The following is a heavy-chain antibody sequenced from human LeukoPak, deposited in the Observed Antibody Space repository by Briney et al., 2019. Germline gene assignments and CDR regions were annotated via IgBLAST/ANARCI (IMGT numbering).Heavy chain of an antibody. Sequence: GGSLRLSCAASGFTFSSYTMNWVRQAPGKGLEWVSSISSSSSYIYYADSVKGRFTIPRDNAKNSLYLQMNSLRAEDTAVYYCARDLNREMGLSRTNWFDPWGQGTLVTVSS. D-gene: IGHD5-24*01. CDR3: ARDLNREMGLSRTNWFDP. CDR2: ISSSSSYI. V-gene: IGHV3-21*01. CDR1: GFTFSSYT. J-gene: IGHJ5*02.